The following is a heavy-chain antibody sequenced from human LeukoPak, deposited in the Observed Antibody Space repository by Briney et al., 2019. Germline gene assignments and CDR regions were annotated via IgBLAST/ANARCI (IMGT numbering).Heavy chain of an antibody. V-gene: IGHV1-2*02. J-gene: IGHJ1*01. CDR3: ARGRDYGDYPNAEYFQH. Sequence: ASVKVSCKASGGTFSSYAISWVRQAPGQGLEWMGWINPNSGGTNYAQKFQGRVTMTRDTSISTAYMELSRLRSDDTAVYYCARGRDYGDYPNAEYFQHWGQGTLVTVSS. CDR2: INPNSGGT. D-gene: IGHD4-17*01. CDR1: GGTFSSYA.